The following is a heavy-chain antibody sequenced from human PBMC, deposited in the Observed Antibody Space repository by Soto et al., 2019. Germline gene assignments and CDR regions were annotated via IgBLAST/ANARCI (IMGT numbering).Heavy chain of an antibody. V-gene: IGHV4-59*01. CDR2: IYYSGST. CDR3: ARTWRSTNYY. Sequence: ETLSLTCVVSGGSLSSYYWSWIRQPPGKGLEWIGYIYYSGSTNYNPSLKSRVTISVDTSKNQFSLKLSSVTAADTAVYYCARTWRSTNYYWGRGSLVPVSS. J-gene: IGHJ4*02. D-gene: IGHD6-6*01. CDR1: GGSLSSYY.